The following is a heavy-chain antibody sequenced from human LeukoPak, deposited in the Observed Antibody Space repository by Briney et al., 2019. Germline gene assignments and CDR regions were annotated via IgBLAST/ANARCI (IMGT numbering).Heavy chain of an antibody. CDR3: ARSSPFGVVTGYFDY. D-gene: IGHD3-3*01. CDR2: IIPIFGIA. V-gene: IGHV1-69*05. CDR1: GGTFSSYA. J-gene: IGHJ4*02. Sequence: SVKVSCKASGGTFSSYAISWVRQAPGQGLEWMGRIIPIFGIANYAQKFQGRVTITTDESTSTAYMELSSLRSEDTAVYYCARSSPFGVVTGYFDYWGQGTLVTVSS.